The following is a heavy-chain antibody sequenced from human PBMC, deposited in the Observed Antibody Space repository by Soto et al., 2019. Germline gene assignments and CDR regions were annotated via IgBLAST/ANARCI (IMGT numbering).Heavy chain of an antibody. CDR1: GYTFTSYY. CDR3: ARDRLTVTTEPTNWFDP. D-gene: IGHD4-17*01. Sequence: QVQLVQSGAEVKKPGASVKVSCKASGYTFTSYYMHWVRQAPGQGLEWMGIINPSGGSTSYAQKFQGRDTMTRDTSTSTVYMELSSLRSEDTAVYYCARDRLTVTTEPTNWFDPWGQGTLVTVSS. V-gene: IGHV1-46*01. J-gene: IGHJ5*02. CDR2: INPSGGST.